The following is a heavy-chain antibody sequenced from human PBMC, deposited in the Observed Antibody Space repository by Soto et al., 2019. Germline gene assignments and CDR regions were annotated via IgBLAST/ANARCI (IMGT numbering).Heavy chain of an antibody. CDR1: GYTFTSYG. J-gene: IGHJ6*02. D-gene: IGHD2-15*01. CDR3: ARDCSGGSYHPDPYYYYGMDV. V-gene: IGHV1-18*01. CDR2: ISAYNGNT. Sequence: ASVKVSCKASGYTFTSYGISWVRQAPGQGLEWMGWISAYNGNTNYAQKLQGRVTMTTDTSTSTAYMELRSLRSDDTAVYYCARDCSGGSYHPDPYYYYGMDVWGQGTTVTVSS.